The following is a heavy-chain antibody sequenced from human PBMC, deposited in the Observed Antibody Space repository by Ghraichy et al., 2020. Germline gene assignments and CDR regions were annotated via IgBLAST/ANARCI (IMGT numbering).Heavy chain of an antibody. CDR2: IYHSGST. Sequence: SETLSLTCAVSGGSISSGGYSWSWIRQPPGKGLEWIGYIYHSGSTYYNPSLKSRVTISVDRSKNQFSLKLSSVTAADTAVYYCARGGGIQLWSPFDYWGQGTLVTVSS. V-gene: IGHV4-30-2*01. CDR3: ARGGGIQLWSPFDY. CDR1: GGSISSGGYS. J-gene: IGHJ4*02. D-gene: IGHD5-18*01.